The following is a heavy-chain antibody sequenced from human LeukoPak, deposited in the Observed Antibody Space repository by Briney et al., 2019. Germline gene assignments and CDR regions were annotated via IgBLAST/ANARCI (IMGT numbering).Heavy chain of an antibody. CDR2: FHPEEDET. V-gene: IGHV1-24*01. J-gene: IGHJ3*02. D-gene: IGHD5-12*01. Sequence: GASVKVSCKVSGYSLTELSMHWVRQAPGKGLEWMGSFHPEEDETIYAQKFLGRVTMTEDSSTDTAYMELSSLSPEDTAVYYCATDTVSAGIAWGYDRNAFDIWGQGTMVTVSS. CDR1: GYSLTELS. CDR3: ATDTVSAGIAWGYDRNAFDI.